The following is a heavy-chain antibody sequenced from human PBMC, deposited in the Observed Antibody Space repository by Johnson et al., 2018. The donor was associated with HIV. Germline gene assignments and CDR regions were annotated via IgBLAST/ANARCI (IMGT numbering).Heavy chain of an antibody. J-gene: IGHJ3*02. CDR2: IPYDGSNK. CDR3: VRGEEHAFDI. CDR1: GFTFSSYS. V-gene: IGHV3-30*04. Sequence: QMLLVESGGGVVQPGRSLRLSCAASGFTFSSYSMHWVRQAPGKGLEWVAVIPYDGSNKYYADSVKGRFTISRDKSKNTLYLQMTSVTAEDTAVFSCVRGEEHAFDIWGQGTMVTVSS.